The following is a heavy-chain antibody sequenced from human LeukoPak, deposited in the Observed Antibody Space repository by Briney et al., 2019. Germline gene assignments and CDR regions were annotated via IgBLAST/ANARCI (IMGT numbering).Heavy chain of an antibody. D-gene: IGHD6-13*01. V-gene: IGHV4-34*01. J-gene: IGHJ6*02. CDR3: ARGGRWLVTGIASARRFMDV. CDR1: GGSFSGYY. Sequence: PSETLSLTCAVYGGSFSGYYWSWIRQPPGKGLEWIGEINHSGSTNYNPSLKSRVTISVDTSKNQFSLKLSSVTAADTAVYYCARGGRWLVTGIASARRFMDVWGQGTTVTVSS. CDR2: INHSGST.